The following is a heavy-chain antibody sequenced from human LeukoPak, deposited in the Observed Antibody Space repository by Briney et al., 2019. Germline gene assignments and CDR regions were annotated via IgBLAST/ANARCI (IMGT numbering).Heavy chain of an antibody. CDR3: ARDSSPNYYYGMDV. V-gene: IGHV3-48*02. J-gene: IGHJ6*02. D-gene: IGHD6-13*01. CDR2: ISSSSSTI. CDR1: GFIFSTYS. Sequence: GGSLRLSCAASGFIFSTYSVNWVRQAPGKGLEWVSYISSSSSTIYYADSVKGRFTISRDNAKNSLYLQMNSLRDEDTAVYYCARDSSPNYYYGMDVWGQGTTVTVSS.